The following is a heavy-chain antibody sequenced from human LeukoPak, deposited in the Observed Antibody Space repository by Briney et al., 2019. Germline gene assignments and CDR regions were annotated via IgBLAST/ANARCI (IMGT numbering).Heavy chain of an antibody. V-gene: IGHV4-34*01. CDR3: ARSRDMATTPHFDY. D-gene: IGHD5-24*01. Sequence: PSETLSLTCAVYGGSFSGYYWSWIRQPPGKGLEWIGEINHSGSTNYNPSLKSRVTISVDTSKNQFSLKLSSVTAADTAVYYCARSRDMATTPHFDYWGQGTLVTVSS. CDR1: GGSFSGYY. J-gene: IGHJ4*02. CDR2: INHSGST.